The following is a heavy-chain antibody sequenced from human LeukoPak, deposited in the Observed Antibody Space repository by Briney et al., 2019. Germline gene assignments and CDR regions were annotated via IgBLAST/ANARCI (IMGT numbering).Heavy chain of an antibody. V-gene: IGHV3-30*18. Sequence: GGSLRLSCAAPGXTFSSYGMHWARQAPGKGREGVEVISFDEGNKYYADSVKGRFTISRDNSKDTLYLQMNSLSAEDTAVYYCAKEIAVADLFDYWGQGTLVTVSS. D-gene: IGHD6-19*01. J-gene: IGHJ4*02. CDR3: AKEIAVADLFDY. CDR1: GXTFSSYG. CDR2: ISFDEGNK.